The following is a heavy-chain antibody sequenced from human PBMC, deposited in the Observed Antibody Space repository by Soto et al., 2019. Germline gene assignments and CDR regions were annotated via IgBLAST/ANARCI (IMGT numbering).Heavy chain of an antibody. V-gene: IGHV3-21*01. D-gene: IGHD3-3*01. CDR3: ARDLYARYDFWSGYYPFDY. Sequence: EVQLVGSGGGLVKPGGSLRLACTASGFTFSSYSMNWVRQAPGKGLEWVSSISSSSGYIYYADSVKGRLTISRDNAKNSLYLQMNSLRAEDTAMYYCARDLYARYDFWSGYYPFDYWGQGTLVSVSS. CDR2: ISSSSGYI. J-gene: IGHJ4*02. CDR1: GFTFSSYS.